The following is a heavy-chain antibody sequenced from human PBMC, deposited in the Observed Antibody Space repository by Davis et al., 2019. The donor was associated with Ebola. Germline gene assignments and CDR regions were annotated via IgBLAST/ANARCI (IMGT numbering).Heavy chain of an antibody. J-gene: IGHJ3*02. CDR3: ARVAGTAAFDI. D-gene: IGHD6-19*01. CDR2: IYYSGST. CDR1: GGSINSYY. V-gene: IGHV4-59*01. Sequence: GSLRLSCTVSGGSINSYYWSWIRQPPGKGLEWIGYIYYSGSTNYNPSLKSRVTISVDTSKNQFSLKLSSVTAADTAVYYCARVAGTAAFDIWGQGTMVTVSS.